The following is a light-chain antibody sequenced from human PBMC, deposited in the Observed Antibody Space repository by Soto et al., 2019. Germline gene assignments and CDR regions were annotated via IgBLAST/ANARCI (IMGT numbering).Light chain of an antibody. Sequence: QSALTQPASVSGSPGQSITISCTGTSSDVGGYNYVSWYQQHPGKAPKLMIYEVSNRPSGVYNRFSGSKSGNTASLTISGLQAEDEADYYCSSYTRRSTFDYVFGSGTKVTVL. CDR2: EVS. V-gene: IGLV2-14*01. CDR3: SSYTRRSTFDYV. CDR1: SSDVGGYNY. J-gene: IGLJ1*01.